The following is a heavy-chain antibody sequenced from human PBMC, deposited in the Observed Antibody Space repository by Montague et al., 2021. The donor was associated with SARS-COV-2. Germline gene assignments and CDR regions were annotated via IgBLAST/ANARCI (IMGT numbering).Heavy chain of an antibody. D-gene: IGHD3-22*01. CDR1: GGSINSDY. CDR3: ARGLGYDGSGYYAYFDY. V-gene: IGHV4-59*01. J-gene: IGHJ4*02. CDR2: IDYSGST. Sequence: SETLSLTCTVSGGSINSDYWSWIRQPPGKGLEWIGYIDYSGSTKYNPSLKSRVTISVDTSKNQFSLKLNSVTAADTAVYYCARGLGYDGSGYYAYFDYWGQGTLVTVSS.